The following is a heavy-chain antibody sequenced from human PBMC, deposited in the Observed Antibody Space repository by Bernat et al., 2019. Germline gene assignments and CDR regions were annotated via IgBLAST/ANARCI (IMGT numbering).Heavy chain of an antibody. CDR1: GGTFSSYA. D-gene: IGHD6-6*01. Sequence: QVQLVQSGAEVKKPGSSVKVSCKASGGTFSSYAISWVRQAPGQGLEWMGWMNPNSGNTGYAQKFQGRVTMTRNTSISTAYMELSSLRSEDTAVYYCARVPIAARSNAFDIWGQGTMVTVSS. V-gene: IGHV1-8*02. CDR3: ARVPIAARSNAFDI. CDR2: MNPNSGNT. J-gene: IGHJ3*02.